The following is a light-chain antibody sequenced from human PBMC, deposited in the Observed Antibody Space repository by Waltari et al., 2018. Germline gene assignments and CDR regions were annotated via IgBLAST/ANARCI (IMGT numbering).Light chain of an antibody. CDR3: CSYVGSNNDV. CDR1: SSDIGGYNY. CDR2: EVT. Sequence: QSALTQPPSASGSPGQSVTISCTGTSSDIGGYNYVSWYQQHPGKVPKLMIYEVTKRPSGVPDRFSGSKSGHTASLTVSGLQAEDEADYYCCSYVGSNNDVFGGGTKLTVL. J-gene: IGLJ3*02. V-gene: IGLV2-8*01.